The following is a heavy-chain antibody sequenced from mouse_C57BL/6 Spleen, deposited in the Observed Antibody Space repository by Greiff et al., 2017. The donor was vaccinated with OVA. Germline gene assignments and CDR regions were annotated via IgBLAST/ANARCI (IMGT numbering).Heavy chain of an antibody. Sequence: VMLVESGPGLVQPSQSLSITCTVSGFSLTSYGVHWVRQSPGKGLEWLGVIWSGGSTDYNAAFISRLSISKDNSKSQVFFKMNSLQADDTAIYYCARGDYDYFDYWGQGTTLTVSS. V-gene: IGHV2-2*01. J-gene: IGHJ2*01. CDR2: IWSGGST. CDR1: GFSLTSYG. D-gene: IGHD2-4*01. CDR3: ARGDYDYFDY.